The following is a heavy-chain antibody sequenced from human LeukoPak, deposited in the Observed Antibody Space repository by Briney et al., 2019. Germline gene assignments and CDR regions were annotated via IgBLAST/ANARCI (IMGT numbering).Heavy chain of an antibody. D-gene: IGHD6-13*01. CDR2: IYHSGST. J-gene: IGHJ3*02. V-gene: IGHV4-39*07. CDR3: ARDKQDAFDI. CDR1: GGSISTTGYY. Sequence: SETLSLTCTVSGGSISTTGYYWDWIRQPPGKGLEWIGEIYHSGSTNYNPSLKSRVTISVDKSKNQFSLKLSSVTAADTAVYYCARDKQDAFDIWGQGTMVTVSS.